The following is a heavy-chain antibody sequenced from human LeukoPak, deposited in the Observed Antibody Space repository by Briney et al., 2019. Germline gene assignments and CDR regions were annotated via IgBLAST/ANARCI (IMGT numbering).Heavy chain of an antibody. V-gene: IGHV1-69*05. CDR1: GGTCSSYA. J-gene: IGHJ4*02. Sequence: ASVKVSCKASGGTCSSYAISWVRQAPGQGLEWTGGIIPIFGTANYAQKFQGRVTITTDESTSTAYMELSSLRSEDTAVYYCAIGDYGSVIRYFDYWGQGTLVTVSS. D-gene: IGHD4-17*01. CDR3: AIGDYGSVIRYFDY. CDR2: IIPIFGTA.